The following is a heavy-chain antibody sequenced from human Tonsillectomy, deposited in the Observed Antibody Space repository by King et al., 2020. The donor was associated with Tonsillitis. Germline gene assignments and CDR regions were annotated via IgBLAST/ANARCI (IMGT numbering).Heavy chain of an antibody. CDR2: ISGSGSTI. CDR1: GFTFSSYT. V-gene: IGHV3-48*02. J-gene: IGHJ4*02. CDR3: ARAAALEALDY. Sequence: VQLVESGGGLVQPGGSLRLSCAASGFTFSSYTMNWVRRAPGKGLEWVSYISGSGSTIYYADSVKGRFTISRDNANNSLYLQMNSLGDEDTALYYCARAAALEALDYWGQGTLVTVSS. D-gene: IGHD2-15*01.